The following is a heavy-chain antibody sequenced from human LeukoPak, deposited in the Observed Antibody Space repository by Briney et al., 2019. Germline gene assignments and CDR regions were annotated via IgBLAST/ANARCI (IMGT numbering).Heavy chain of an antibody. CDR1: GFTFSSYW. J-gene: IGHJ4*02. CDR3: ARLGYSYDFDY. CDR2: IKQDGSEK. V-gene: IGHV3-7*01. Sequence: PGGSLRLSCAASGFTFSSYWMCWVRQAPGKGLEWVANIKQDGSEKYYVDSVKGRFTISRDNAKNSLYLQMNSLRAEDTAVYYCARLGYSYDFDYWGQGTLVTVSS. D-gene: IGHD5-18*01.